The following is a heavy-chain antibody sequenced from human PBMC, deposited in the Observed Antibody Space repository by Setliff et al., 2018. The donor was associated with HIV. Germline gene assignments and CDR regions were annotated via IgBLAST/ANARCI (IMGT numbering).Heavy chain of an antibody. V-gene: IGHV3-74*01. Sequence: SGGSLRLSCAASGFTFSSYWMHWVRQAPGKGLVWVSRINSDGSSTSYADSVKGRFTISRDNAKNTLYLQMDSLRTEDTAVYYCTTEWGDYGEPNWFDPWGQGTLVTVSS. J-gene: IGHJ5*02. D-gene: IGHD4-17*01. CDR2: INSDGSST. CDR3: TTEWGDYGEPNWFDP. CDR1: GFTFSSYW.